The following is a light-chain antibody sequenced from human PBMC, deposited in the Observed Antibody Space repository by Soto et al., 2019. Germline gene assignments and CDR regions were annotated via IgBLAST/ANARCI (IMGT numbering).Light chain of an antibody. V-gene: IGLV1-40*01. CDR2: GNS. CDR3: QSYDSSLSGWM. Sequence: QSVLKQPPSVSGAPGQRVTISCTGSSSNIGAGYDVHWYQQLPGTAPKLLIYGNSNRPSGVPDRFSGSKSGTSASLAITGLQAEDEADYYCQSYDSSLSGWMFGGGTKVTVL. CDR1: SSNIGAGYD. J-gene: IGLJ3*02.